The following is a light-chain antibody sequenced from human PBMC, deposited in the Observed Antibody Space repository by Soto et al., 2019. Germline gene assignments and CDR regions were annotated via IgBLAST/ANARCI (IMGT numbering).Light chain of an antibody. CDR3: QQLNSYPYT. Sequence: IQLTQSPSSLSASVGDRVTITCRASQGISSYSAWYQQKPGKAPKLLIYAASTLQSVVPSRFSGSGSGTDFALTISILQPEDFATYCCQQLNSYPYTFGQPTKLDIK. CDR2: AAS. V-gene: IGKV1-9*01. J-gene: IGKJ2*01. CDR1: QGISSY.